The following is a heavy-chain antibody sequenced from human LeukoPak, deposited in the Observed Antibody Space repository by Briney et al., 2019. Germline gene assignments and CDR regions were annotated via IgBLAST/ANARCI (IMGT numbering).Heavy chain of an antibody. CDR2: ISAYNGNT. CDR1: GYTFTSYG. Sequence: GASVKVSCKASGYTFTSYGISWVRQAPGQGLEWMGWISAYNGNTNYAQKLQGRVTMTTDTSTSTAYMELRSLRSDDTAVYYCAIFYAGDALRYCSSTSCYRPDYWGQGTLVTVSS. V-gene: IGHV1-18*01. D-gene: IGHD2-2*01. CDR3: AIFYAGDALRYCSSTSCYRPDY. J-gene: IGHJ4*02.